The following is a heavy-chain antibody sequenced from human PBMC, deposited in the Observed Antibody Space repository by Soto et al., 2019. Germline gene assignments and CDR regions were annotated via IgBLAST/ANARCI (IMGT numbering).Heavy chain of an antibody. D-gene: IGHD2-15*01. J-gene: IGHJ4*02. Sequence: GGSLRLSCAASGFTFSSYSMNWVRQAPGKGLEWLSSINSSRSVIYHADSVKGRFTVSRDNAKNSLYLQMNSLRAEDTAVYYWVREVCSGGLCKVFDYWGQGTPVTVSS. CDR3: VREVCSGGLCKVFDY. CDR1: GFTFSSYS. V-gene: IGHV3-21*01. CDR2: INSSRSVI.